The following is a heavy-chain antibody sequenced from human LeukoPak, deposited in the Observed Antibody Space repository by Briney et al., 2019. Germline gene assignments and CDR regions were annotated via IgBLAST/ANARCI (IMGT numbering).Heavy chain of an antibody. D-gene: IGHD6-13*01. CDR1: GFTFDDYT. CDR2: ISWDGGST. CDR3: AKDTAAAAGADAFAI. J-gene: IGHJ3*02. V-gene: IGHV3-43*01. Sequence: GGSLRLSCAASGFTFDDYTMHWVRHAPGKGLEWVSLISWDGGSTYYADSVKGRFTISRDNSKNSLYLQMNSLRTEDTALYYCAKDTAAAAGADAFAIWGQGTMVTVSS.